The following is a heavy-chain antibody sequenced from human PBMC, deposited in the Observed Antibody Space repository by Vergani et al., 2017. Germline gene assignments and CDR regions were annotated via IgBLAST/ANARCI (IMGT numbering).Heavy chain of an antibody. CDR3: ASLSDIVVVPAASRSWYMDV. J-gene: IGHJ6*03. D-gene: IGHD2-2*01. Sequence: QVQLVQSGAEVKKPGSSVKVSCKASGGTFSSYAISWVRQAPGQGLEWMGGIIPIFGTANYAQKFQGRVTITADESTSTAYMELSSLRSEDTAVYYCASLSDIVVVPAASRSWYMDVWGKGTTVTVSS. CDR2: IIPIFGTA. CDR1: GGTFSSYA. V-gene: IGHV1-69*01.